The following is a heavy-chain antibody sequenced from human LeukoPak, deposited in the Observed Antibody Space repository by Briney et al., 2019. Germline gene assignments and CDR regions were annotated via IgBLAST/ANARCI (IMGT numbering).Heavy chain of an antibody. CDR3: ARRNYAFYFSDL. D-gene: IGHD3-3*02. Sequence: PSETLSLTCTVSGNSIISAYYWGWIRQPPGTGLEWIGDIYHTGTAYYNPSLKSRVTISVDTSTNQFSLKLSSVTAADTAVYYCARRNYAFYFSDLWGQGTLVIVSS. J-gene: IGHJ5*02. V-gene: IGHV4-38-2*02. CDR2: IYHTGTA. CDR1: GNSIISAYY.